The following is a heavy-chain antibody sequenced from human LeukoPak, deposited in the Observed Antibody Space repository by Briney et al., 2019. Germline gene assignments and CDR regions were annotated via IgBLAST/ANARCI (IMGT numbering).Heavy chain of an antibody. J-gene: IGHJ6*02. V-gene: IGHV3-23*01. Sequence: GGSLRLSCAASGFTFSGYAMSWVRQAPGKGLEWVSALIGSGGSTYYADSVKGRFTISRDNSKNTLYLQMNSLRAEDTAVYYCAKGSNYYYYYGMDVWGQGTTVTVSS. CDR2: LIGSGGST. CDR1: GFTFSGYA. CDR3: AKGSNYYYYYGMDV.